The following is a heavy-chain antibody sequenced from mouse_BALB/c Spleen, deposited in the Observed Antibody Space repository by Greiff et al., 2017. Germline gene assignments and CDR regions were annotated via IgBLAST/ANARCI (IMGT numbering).Heavy chain of an antibody. Sequence: VQLKESGPSLVKPSQTLSLTCSVTGDSLTSGYWNWIRKFPGNKLEYMGYISYSGSTYYNPSLKSRISITRDTSKNQYYLQLNSVTTEDTATYYCARIGFSYWGQGTLVTVSA. V-gene: IGHV3-8*02. CDR2: ISYSGST. CDR1: GDSLTSGY. CDR3: ARIGFSY. J-gene: IGHJ3*01.